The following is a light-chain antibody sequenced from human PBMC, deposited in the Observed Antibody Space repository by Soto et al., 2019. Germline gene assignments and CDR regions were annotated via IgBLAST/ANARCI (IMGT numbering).Light chain of an antibody. CDR1: RSVDSS. CDR3: QQYEGWPRT. J-gene: IGKJ2*01. Sequence: ELVMTQSPATLSVSPGERATLSCRASRSVDSSLAWYQQKPGQAPRLLIYGASTRATDIPARFSGSGSGTDCTLNTRSVQSGDGAVFDGQQYEGWPRTFGLGTK. V-gene: IGKV3-15*01. CDR2: GAS.